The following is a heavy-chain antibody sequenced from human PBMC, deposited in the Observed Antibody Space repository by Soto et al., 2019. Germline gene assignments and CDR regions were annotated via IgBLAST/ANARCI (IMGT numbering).Heavy chain of an antibody. CDR2: IYRSGST. CDR3: AREKTDTSSSRGVFDY. J-gene: IGHJ4*02. V-gene: IGHV4-4*07. CDR1: DGSIGSYY. Sequence: SETLSLTCTVSDGSIGSYYWSWIRQPAGKGLEWIGRIYRSGSTSYNPSLKSRLTMSVDTSKNQFSLELNSVTAADTAVYFCAREKTDTSSSRGVFDYWGQGALVTV. D-gene: IGHD6-6*01.